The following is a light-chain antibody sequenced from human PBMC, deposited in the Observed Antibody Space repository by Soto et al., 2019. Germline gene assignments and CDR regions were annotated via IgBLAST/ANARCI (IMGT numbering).Light chain of an antibody. Sequence: SELTRHTYGSMSQLQAITICKHVSRNDVGSYNVVSWYQQHPGKAPKLLIYEGTQRPSGTSFRFSASRSGNTASLTIAGLQTEEEADYHCCSDAGTYV. J-gene: IGLJ1*01. V-gene: IGLV2-23*01. CDR1: RNDVGSYNV. CDR2: EGT. CDR3: CSDAGTYV.